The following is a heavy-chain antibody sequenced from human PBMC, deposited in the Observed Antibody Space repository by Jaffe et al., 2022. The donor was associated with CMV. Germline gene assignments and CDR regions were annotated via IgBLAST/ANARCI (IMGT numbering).Heavy chain of an antibody. V-gene: IGHV3-33*01. CDR1: GFTFSSYG. Sequence: QVQLVESGGGVVQPGRSLRLSCAASGFTFSSYGMHWVRQAPGKGLEWVAVIWYDGSNKYYADSVKGRFTISRDNSKNTLYLQMNSLRAEDTAVYYCARDRVGDYEHYYYGMDVWGQGTTVTVSS. CDR2: IWYDGSNK. CDR3: ARDRVGDYEHYYYGMDV. D-gene: IGHD4-17*01. J-gene: IGHJ6*02.